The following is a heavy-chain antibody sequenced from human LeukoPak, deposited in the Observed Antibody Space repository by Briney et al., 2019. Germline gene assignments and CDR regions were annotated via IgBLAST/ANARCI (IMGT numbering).Heavy chain of an antibody. CDR2: INSDGSST. CDR1: GFTFSSYW. V-gene: IGHV3-74*01. Sequence: GGSLRLSCAASGFTFSSYWMHWVRQAPGKGLVWVSRINSDGSSTSYADSVKGRFTISRDNAKNTLYLQMNSLRAEDTAVYYCAKALNQDGYTIWGQGTLVTVSS. D-gene: IGHD5-24*01. CDR3: AKALNQDGYTI. J-gene: IGHJ4*02.